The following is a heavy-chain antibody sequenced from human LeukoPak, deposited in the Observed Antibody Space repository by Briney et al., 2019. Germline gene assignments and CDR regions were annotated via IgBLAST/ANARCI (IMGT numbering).Heavy chain of an antibody. V-gene: IGHV4-4*07. D-gene: IGHD6-19*01. J-gene: IGHJ4*02. Sequence: SETLSLTRTVSGCSISNYHWSWIRQAAGKGLEWISQIHTSGKNNYNTPLKRRITTSIDTSEDHVSLTIRSVTAADTAFYYCARRDISSGWSFDYWGQGTLVTVSS. CDR2: IHTSGKN. CDR1: GCSISNYH. CDR3: ARRDISSGWSFDY.